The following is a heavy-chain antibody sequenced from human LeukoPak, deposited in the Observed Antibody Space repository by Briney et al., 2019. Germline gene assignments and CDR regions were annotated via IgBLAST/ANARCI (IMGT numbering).Heavy chain of an antibody. CDR2: IRYDRSDR. CDR1: EFTFSSYG. Sequence: GGSLRLSCVASEFTFSSYGMHWVRQAPGKGLEWVAYIRYDRSDRYYADSVKGRFTISRDNSKNTLYLQMNSLRAEDTAVYYCAKERYSSSSLFAVTPFDYWGQGTRITVSS. CDR3: AKERYSSSSLFAVTPFDY. D-gene: IGHD6-13*01. J-gene: IGHJ4*02. V-gene: IGHV3-30*02.